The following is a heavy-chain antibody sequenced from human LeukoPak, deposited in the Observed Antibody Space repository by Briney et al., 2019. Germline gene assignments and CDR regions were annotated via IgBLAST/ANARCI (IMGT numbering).Heavy chain of an antibody. V-gene: IGHV3-23*01. CDR2: LSSSGTST. D-gene: IGHD3-3*01. Sequence: GGSLRLSCAASGFTFNSYTMNWVRQAPGKGPEWVSALSSSGTSTYYTHAVKGRFTISRDNSKNTLYLQMNTLRAEDTAVYYCAKEGPMRVAGAFDYWGQGTLVTVSS. CDR3: AKEGPMRVAGAFDY. J-gene: IGHJ4*02. CDR1: GFTFNSYT.